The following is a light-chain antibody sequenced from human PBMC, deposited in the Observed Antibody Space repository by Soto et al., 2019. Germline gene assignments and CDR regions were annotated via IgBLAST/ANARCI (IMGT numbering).Light chain of an antibody. CDR1: SSNIGNNY. J-gene: IGLJ1*01. V-gene: IGLV1-51*01. CDR2: DNN. Sequence: QSVLTQPPSVSAAPGQKVTISCSGSSSNIGNNYVSWYQQLPGTAPKLLIYDNNKRPSGIPDRFSGSKSGTSATLGITGRQSGDEADYYCGTWDSSLSAGNVFGTGTKLTVL. CDR3: GTWDSSLSAGNV.